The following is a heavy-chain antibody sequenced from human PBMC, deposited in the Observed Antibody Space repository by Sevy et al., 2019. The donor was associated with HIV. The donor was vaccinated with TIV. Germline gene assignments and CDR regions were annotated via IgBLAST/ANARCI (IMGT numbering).Heavy chain of an antibody. CDR1: GYTFTSYG. J-gene: IGHJ6*02. V-gene: IGHV1-18*01. CDR3: ARDRGLTMVRGGYYYYYYGMDV. D-gene: IGHD3-10*01. Sequence: ASVKVSCKASGYTFTSYGISRVRQAPGQGLEWMGWISAYNGNTNYAQKLQGRVTMTTDTSTSTAYMELVSLRSDDTAVYYCARDRGLTMVRGGYYYYYYGMDVWGQGTTVTVSS. CDR2: ISAYNGNT.